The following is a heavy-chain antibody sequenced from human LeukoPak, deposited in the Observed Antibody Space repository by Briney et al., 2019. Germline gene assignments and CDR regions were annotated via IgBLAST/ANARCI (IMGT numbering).Heavy chain of an antibody. D-gene: IGHD4-23*01. CDR1: GGTFSSYA. J-gene: IGHJ4*02. Sequence: SVKVSCKASGGTFSSYAISWVRQAPGQGLEWMGRIIPILGIANYAQKFQGRVTITADQSTSTAYMEMSSLRSEDTAVYYCARDRQGTTVVTTGGFDYWGQGTLVTVSS. CDR2: IIPILGIA. V-gene: IGHV1-69*04. CDR3: ARDRQGTTVVTTGGFDY.